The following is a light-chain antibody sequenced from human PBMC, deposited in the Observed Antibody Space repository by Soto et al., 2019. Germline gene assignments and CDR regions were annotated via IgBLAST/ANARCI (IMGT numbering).Light chain of an antibody. V-gene: IGKV4-1*01. Sequence: DLVMTQSPDSLSVSLGERATSNCRSSRSVLYNSNNKHYLAWYQQRPGQPPKLLIYWASTRESGVPDRFSGSGSVTDFTLTISSLQAEDVAVYYCQQYYSLPLTFGGGTNVDIK. CDR2: WAS. CDR1: RSVLYNSNNKHY. CDR3: QQYYSLPLT. J-gene: IGKJ4*01.